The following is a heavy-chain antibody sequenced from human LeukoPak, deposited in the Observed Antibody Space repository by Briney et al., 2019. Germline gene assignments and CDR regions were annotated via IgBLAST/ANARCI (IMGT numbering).Heavy chain of an antibody. CDR1: GLTFSSYA. Sequence: PGGSLRLSCAASGLTFSSYAMSWVRQAPGKGLDWVSSISGSGRSTYYADSVKGRFTISRDNSKNTLYLQMNSLRAEDTAVYYCTNYGVYTGYYFMDVWGKGTTVTVSS. J-gene: IGHJ6*03. V-gene: IGHV3-23*01. D-gene: IGHD4-17*01. CDR2: ISGSGRST. CDR3: TNYGVYTGYYFMDV.